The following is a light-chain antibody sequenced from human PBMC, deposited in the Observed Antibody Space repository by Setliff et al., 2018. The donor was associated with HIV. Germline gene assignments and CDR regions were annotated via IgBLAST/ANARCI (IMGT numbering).Light chain of an antibody. CDR2: DIS. CDR1: SSDVGSYDF. CDR3: ASYRPNDLGV. V-gene: IGLV2-14*03. Sequence: QSVLIQPASVSGSPGQSVTVSCTGTSSDVGSYDFVSWYQQLPGKAPKLLIYDISVRPSGVSHRFSGSKSGNTASLTISGLQSEDEADYYCASYRPNDLGVFGTGTKVTV. J-gene: IGLJ1*01.